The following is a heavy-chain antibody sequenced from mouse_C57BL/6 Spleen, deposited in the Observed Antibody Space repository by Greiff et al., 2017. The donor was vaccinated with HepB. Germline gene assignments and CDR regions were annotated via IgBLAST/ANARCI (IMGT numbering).Heavy chain of an antibody. CDR2: INPNNGGT. CDR1: GYTFTDYN. D-gene: IGHD6-1*01. Sequence: EVQLQQSGPELVKPGASVKIPCKASGYTFTDYNMDWVKQSHGKSLEWIGDINPNNGGTIYNQKFKGKATLTVDKSSSTASMELRSLTSEDTAVYYWARRSLAWFAYWGQGTLVTVSA. CDR3: ARRSLAWFAY. V-gene: IGHV1-18*01. J-gene: IGHJ3*01.